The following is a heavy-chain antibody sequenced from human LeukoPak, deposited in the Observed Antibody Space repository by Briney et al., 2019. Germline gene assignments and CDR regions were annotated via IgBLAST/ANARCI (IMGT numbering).Heavy chain of an antibody. CDR3: VGQYIYLPLDY. CDR2: INLEGSGT. J-gene: IGHJ4*02. CDR1: GFTFSNYW. Sequence: GGSLRLSCAASGFTFSNYWMHWVRQAPGKGLVWVSRINLEGSGTIYADSVKGRFTISRDNAKNTLYLQMNSLRAEDAAVYYCVGQYIYLPLDYWGQGTLVTVSS. V-gene: IGHV3-74*01. D-gene: IGHD1-1*01.